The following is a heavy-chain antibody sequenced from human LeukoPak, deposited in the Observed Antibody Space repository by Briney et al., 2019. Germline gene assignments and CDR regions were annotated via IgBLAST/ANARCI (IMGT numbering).Heavy chain of an antibody. V-gene: IGHV3-49*04. CDR2: IRSKAYGGTT. Sequence: PGGSLRLSCTASGFTFGDYAMSWVRQAPGKGLEWVGFIRSKAYGGTTEYAASVKGRFTISRDDSKSIAYLQMNSLKTEDTAVYYCTRVWDYDFWSGCYYWGQGTLVTVSS. D-gene: IGHD3-3*01. CDR3: TRVWDYDFWSGCYY. J-gene: IGHJ4*02. CDR1: GFTFGDYA.